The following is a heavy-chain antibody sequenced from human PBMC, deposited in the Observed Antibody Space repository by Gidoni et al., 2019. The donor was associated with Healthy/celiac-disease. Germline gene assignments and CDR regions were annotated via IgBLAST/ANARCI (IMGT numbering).Heavy chain of an antibody. CDR3: ARDPAKVDYFDY. J-gene: IGHJ4*02. Sequence: EVQLVESGGGLVKPGGSLRLSCAASGFTFSSYSMNWVRQAPGKGLEWGSSISSSSSYIYYAESVKGRFTISRDNAKNSLYLQMNSLRAEDTAVYYCARDPAKVDYFDYWGQGTLVTVSS. D-gene: IGHD2-15*01. CDR2: ISSSSSYI. CDR1: GFTFSSYS. V-gene: IGHV3-21*01.